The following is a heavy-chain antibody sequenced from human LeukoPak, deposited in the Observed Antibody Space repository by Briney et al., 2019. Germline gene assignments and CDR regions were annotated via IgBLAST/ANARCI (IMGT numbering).Heavy chain of an antibody. Sequence: ASVKVSCKASGYTFTGYYMHWVRQAPGQGLEWMGWINPNSGGTNYAQKFQGRVTMTRDTSISTAYMELSRLRSDDTAVYYCARDGGYNWNINYYFDYWGQGTLVTVSS. J-gene: IGHJ4*02. CDR3: ARDGGYNWNINYYFDY. D-gene: IGHD1/OR15-1a*01. CDR1: GYTFTGYY. CDR2: INPNSGGT. V-gene: IGHV1-2*02.